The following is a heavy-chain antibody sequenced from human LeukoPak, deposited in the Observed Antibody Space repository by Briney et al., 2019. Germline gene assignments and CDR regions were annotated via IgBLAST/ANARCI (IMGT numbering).Heavy chain of an antibody. Sequence: GGSLRLSCAASGFTFSSYAMSWVRQAPGKGLEGVSAISGSGGSTYYADAVKRRFTISRDNSKNTLYLQMNSLRAEDTAVYYCAKSRGLSMIVVVIVAFDIWGQGTMVTVSS. CDR3: AKSRGLSMIVVVIVAFDI. CDR2: ISGSGGST. CDR1: GFTFSSYA. D-gene: IGHD3-22*01. J-gene: IGHJ3*02. V-gene: IGHV3-23*01.